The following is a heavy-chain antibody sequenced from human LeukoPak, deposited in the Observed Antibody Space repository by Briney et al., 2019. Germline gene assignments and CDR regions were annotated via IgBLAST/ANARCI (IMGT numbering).Heavy chain of an antibody. V-gene: IGHV1-18*01. D-gene: IGHD3-16*01. Sequence: GASVKVSCKASGYPFTSFAINWVRQAPGQGLERKGRISTHSRDTKYSETLQGRLTMTTDTSTNTAHMELRGLRSDDTAVYYCARNLGEEHNLYYGLDVWGQGNTVVVSS. CDR2: ISTHSRDT. CDR1: GYPFTSFA. J-gene: IGHJ6*02. CDR3: ARNLGEEHNLYYGLDV.